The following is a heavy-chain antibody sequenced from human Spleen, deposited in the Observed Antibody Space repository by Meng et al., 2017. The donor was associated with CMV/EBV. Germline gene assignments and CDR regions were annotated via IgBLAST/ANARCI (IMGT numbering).Heavy chain of an antibody. CDR3: ARALHYYGSGTLDS. CDR2: ISSSSSYI. Sequence: GESLKISCAASGFTFSSYSMNWVRQAPGKRLEWVSSISSSSSYIYYADSLKGRFTISRDNAKNSLYLQMHSLRAEDTAVYYCARALHYYGSGTLDSWRQGTLVTVSS. CDR1: GFTFSSYS. J-gene: IGHJ4*02. D-gene: IGHD3-10*01. V-gene: IGHV3-21*01.